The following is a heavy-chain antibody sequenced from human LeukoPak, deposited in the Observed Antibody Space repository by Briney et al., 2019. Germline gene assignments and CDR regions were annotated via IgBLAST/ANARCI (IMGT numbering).Heavy chain of an antibody. J-gene: IGHJ4*02. D-gene: IGHD3-10*01. CDR1: GFTFSEYN. Sequence: GGSLRLSCAASGFTFSEYNMHWVRQAPGKGLEYVSAISTNGGTTHYADSVEGRFTISRDDSKSTLDLQMGSLRPEDMAVYYCARGFRFYGSGIDCWGQGTLVTV. CDR3: ARGFRFYGSGIDC. V-gene: IGHV3-64*02. CDR2: ISTNGGTT.